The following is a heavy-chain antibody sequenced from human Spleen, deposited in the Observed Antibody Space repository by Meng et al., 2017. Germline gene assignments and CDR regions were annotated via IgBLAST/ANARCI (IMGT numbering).Heavy chain of an antibody. CDR3: ARDLGGNYYDSSGHAY. J-gene: IGHJ4*02. V-gene: IGHV3-30*19. CDR2: IWYDGRNK. Sequence: GESLKISCAASGFPFSSYGIHWVRQAPGKGLEWVAVIWYDGRNKYYADSVKGRFTISRDNSKNTLYLQMNSLRAEDTAVYYCARDLGGNYYDSSGHAYWGQGTLVTVSS. D-gene: IGHD3-22*01. CDR1: GFPFSSYG.